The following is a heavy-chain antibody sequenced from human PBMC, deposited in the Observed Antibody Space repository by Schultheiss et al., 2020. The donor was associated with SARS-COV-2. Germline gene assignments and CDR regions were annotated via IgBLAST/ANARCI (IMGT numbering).Heavy chain of an antibody. J-gene: IGHJ6*03. Sequence: ASVKVSCKASGGTFSSYAISWVRQAPGQGLEWMGWISAYNGNTNYAQKLQGRVTMTTDTSTSTAYMELRSLRSDDTAVYYCATCFNHPSSGTSLTDYYYYMDVWGKGTTVTVSS. D-gene: IGHD1-1*01. CDR1: GGTFSSYA. V-gene: IGHV1-18*01. CDR3: ATCFNHPSSGTSLTDYYYYMDV. CDR2: ISAYNGNT.